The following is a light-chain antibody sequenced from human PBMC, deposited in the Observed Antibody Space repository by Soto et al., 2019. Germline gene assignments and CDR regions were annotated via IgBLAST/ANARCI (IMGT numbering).Light chain of an antibody. V-gene: IGLV3-21*04. CDR2: YDS. CDR3: QVRDSSSDHRAV. Sequence: SYELTQPPSVSVAPGKTARITCGGNNIGSKSVHWYQQKPGQAPVLVIYYDSDRPSGIPERFSGSNSGNTATLTISRVEAGDEADYYCQVRDSSSDHRAVFGTGTKVTVL. CDR1: NIGSKS. J-gene: IGLJ1*01.